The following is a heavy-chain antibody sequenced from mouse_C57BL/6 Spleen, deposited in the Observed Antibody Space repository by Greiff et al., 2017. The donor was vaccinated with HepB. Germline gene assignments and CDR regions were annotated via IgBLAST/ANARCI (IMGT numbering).Heavy chain of an antibody. Sequence: VQLQQSDAELVKPGASVKISCKVSGYTFTDYTIHWMKQRPEQGLEWIGYIYPRDGSTKYNEKFKGKATLTADKSSSTAYMQLNSLTSEDSAVYFCAKGGIYYDYGFDYWGQGTTLTVSS. CDR2: IYPRDGST. CDR1: GYTFTDYT. CDR3: AKGGIYYDYGFDY. V-gene: IGHV1-78*01. J-gene: IGHJ2*01. D-gene: IGHD2-4*01.